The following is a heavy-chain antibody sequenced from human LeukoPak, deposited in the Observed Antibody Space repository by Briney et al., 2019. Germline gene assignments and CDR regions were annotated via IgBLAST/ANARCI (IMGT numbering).Heavy chain of an antibody. CDR2: VYYSGSA. CDR3: ARHRDFGTAKSHEKWGFDY. CDR1: GFTFSSYA. D-gene: IGHD3/OR15-3a*01. J-gene: IGHJ4*02. Sequence: PGGALRLSCAASGFTFSSYAMSWVRQSPGKGLEWIASVYYSGSAFYNPSLKSRVTISVDTSKNQFSLKLTSVTAADTVIYYCARHRDFGTAKSHEKWGFDYWGQGILVTVSS. V-gene: IGHV4-39*01.